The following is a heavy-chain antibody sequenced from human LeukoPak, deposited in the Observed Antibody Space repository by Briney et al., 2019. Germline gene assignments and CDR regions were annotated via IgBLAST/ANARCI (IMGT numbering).Heavy chain of an antibody. V-gene: IGHV4-30-4*08. CDR3: ARVDDYVDY. CDR2: VTHTGTT. Sequence: PSETLSLTCSVTGGSISSGDSYWTWIRQPPGKGLEWIGYVTHTGTTYYSPSHPSLKNRISMSVDTSTNQFSLTLSFVTAADTAVYYCARVDDYVDYWGQGTLVTVSS. CDR1: GGSISSGDSY. D-gene: IGHD2-2*03. J-gene: IGHJ4*02.